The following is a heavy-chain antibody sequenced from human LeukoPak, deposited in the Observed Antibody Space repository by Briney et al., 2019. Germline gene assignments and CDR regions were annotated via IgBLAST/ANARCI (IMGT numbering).Heavy chain of an antibody. D-gene: IGHD5-12*01. J-gene: IGHJ4*02. CDR3: ARGGGYASPIGY. CDR2: NYHSGST. V-gene: IGHV4-59*01. CDR1: GGSISTYY. Sequence: PSETLSLTCTLSGGSISTYYWSWIRQPPGKGLEWIGYNYHSGSTKYNPSLKSRVTISVDTSKNQFSLKLSSVTAADTAVYYCARGGGYASPIGYWGQGALVTVSS.